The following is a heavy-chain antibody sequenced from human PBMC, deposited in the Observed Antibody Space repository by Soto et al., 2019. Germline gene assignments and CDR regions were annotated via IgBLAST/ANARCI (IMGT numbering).Heavy chain of an antibody. V-gene: IGHV4-34*01. D-gene: IGHD3-16*01. CDR1: GGSFSGYY. J-gene: IGHJ4*02. CDR2: INHSGST. CDR3: ATASLGYFDY. Sequence: PSETLSLTCAVYGGSFSGYYWSWIRQPPGKGLEWIGEINHSGSTNYNPSLKSRVTISVDNSKNTLYLQMNSLRAEDTAVYYCATASLGYFDYWGQGTLVTVSS.